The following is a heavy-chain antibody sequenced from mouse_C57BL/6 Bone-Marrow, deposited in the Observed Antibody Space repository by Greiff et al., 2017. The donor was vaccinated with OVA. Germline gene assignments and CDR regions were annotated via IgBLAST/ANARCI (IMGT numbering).Heavy chain of an antibody. J-gene: IGHJ1*03. D-gene: IGHD2-3*01. Sequence: EVQVVESGGGLVQPGGSLKLSCAASGFTFSDYYMYWVRQTPEKRLEWVAYISNGGGSTYYPDTVKGRFTISRDNAKNTLYLQMSRLKSEDTAMYYCARPPLIYEGYFDVWGTGTTVTVSS. CDR2: ISNGGGST. CDR3: ARPPLIYEGYFDV. CDR1: GFTFSDYY. V-gene: IGHV5-12*01.